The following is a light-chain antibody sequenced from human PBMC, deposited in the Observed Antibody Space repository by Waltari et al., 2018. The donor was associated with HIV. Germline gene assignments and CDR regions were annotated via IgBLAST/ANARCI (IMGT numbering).Light chain of an antibody. CDR2: RDN. J-gene: IGLJ1*01. CDR1: SFNIGRNF. CDR3: AAWDDSLRGSYV. Sequence: QSVLTQPPSASGTPGQRVTISCSGSSFNIGRNFVSWYQQLPGTAPKVLIFRDNQRPSGVPDRFSGSKSGASVSLAISGLRSEDEADYYCAAWDDSLRGSYVFGPGTKVTVL. V-gene: IGLV1-47*01.